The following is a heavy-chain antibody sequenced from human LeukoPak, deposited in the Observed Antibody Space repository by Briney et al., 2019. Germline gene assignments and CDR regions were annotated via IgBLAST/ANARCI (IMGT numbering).Heavy chain of an antibody. CDR3: ARDSKYSSGWYDAFDI. Sequence: GGSLRLSCAASGFTFSNNWMSWVRQAPGKGLGWVANIKQDGSEMYYVDSAKGRFTISRDNAKNSLYLQMNSLRAEDTAVYYCARDSKYSSGWYDAFDIWGLGTMVTVSS. CDR2: IKQDGSEM. J-gene: IGHJ3*02. D-gene: IGHD6-19*01. CDR1: GFTFSNNW. V-gene: IGHV3-7*01.